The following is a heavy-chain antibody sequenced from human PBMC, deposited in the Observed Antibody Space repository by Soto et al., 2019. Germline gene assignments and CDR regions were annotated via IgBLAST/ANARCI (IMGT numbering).Heavy chain of an antibody. CDR3: AKVRSRSSPSFDY. CDR2: IYSGGST. V-gene: IGHV3-53*04. J-gene: IGHJ4*02. Sequence: EVQLVESGGGLVQPGGSLRLSCAASGFTVSSHYMSWVRQAPGKGLEWVSVIYSGGSTYYADSVKGRFTISRHNTNNTLYLQMNSLSAQDTAVYYWAKVRSRSSPSFDYLGQGTLVTVSS. D-gene: IGHD6-6*01. CDR1: GFTVSSHY.